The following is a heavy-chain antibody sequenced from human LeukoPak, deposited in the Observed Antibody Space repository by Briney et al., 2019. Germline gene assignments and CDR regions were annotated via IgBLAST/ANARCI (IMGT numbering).Heavy chain of an antibody. J-gene: IGHJ4*02. V-gene: IGHV3-23*01. CDR1: GFTFSSHA. D-gene: IGHD5-24*01. CDR2: ISGSGGSP. Sequence: GGSVRLSCAASGFTFSSHAMMWVRQAPGKGLEWVSAISGSGGSPYYADSVKGRFTISRDNSKNTLYLQMNSLRAEDTAVYYCAKDIDGDGGYWGQGTLVTVSS. CDR3: AKDIDGDGGY.